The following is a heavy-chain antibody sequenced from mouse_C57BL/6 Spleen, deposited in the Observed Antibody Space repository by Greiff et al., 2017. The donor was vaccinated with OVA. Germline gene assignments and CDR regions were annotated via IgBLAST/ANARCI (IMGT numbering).Heavy chain of an antibody. Sequence: VQLQQPGAELVRPGTSVKLSCKASGYTFTSYWMHWVKQRPGQGLEWIGVIDPSDSYTNYHQKFKGKATLTVDTSSSTAYMQLSSLTSEDSAVYYCARWIYYDYDEDYWGQGTTLTVSS. V-gene: IGHV1-59*01. D-gene: IGHD2-4*01. CDR3: ARWIYYDYDEDY. CDR1: GYTFTSYW. CDR2: IDPSDSYT. J-gene: IGHJ2*01.